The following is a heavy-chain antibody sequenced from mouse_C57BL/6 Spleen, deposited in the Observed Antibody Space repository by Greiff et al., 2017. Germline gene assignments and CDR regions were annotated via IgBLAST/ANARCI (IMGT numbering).Heavy chain of an antibody. V-gene: IGHV5-6*01. CDR3: AKTAQATSWFAY. CDR1: GFTFSSYG. CDR2: ISSGGSYT. D-gene: IGHD3-2*02. J-gene: IGHJ3*01. Sequence: EVKLVESGGDLVKPGGSLKLSCAASGFTFSSYGMSWVRQTPDKRLEWVATISSGGSYTYYPDSVKGRFTISRDNAKNTLYLQMSSLKSEDTAMXYCAKTAQATSWFAYWGQGTLVTVSA.